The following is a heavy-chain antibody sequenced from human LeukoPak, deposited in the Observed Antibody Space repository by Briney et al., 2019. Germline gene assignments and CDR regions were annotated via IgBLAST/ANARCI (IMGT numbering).Heavy chain of an antibody. J-gene: IGHJ4*02. Sequence: PGGSLRLSCAASGFTFSNAWMSWVRQAPGKGLEWVAVIWYDGSNKYYADSVKGRFTISRDNAKNSLYLQMNSLRAEDTAVYYCARDRGWLQFDYWGQGTLVTVSS. CDR3: ARDRGWLQFDY. CDR1: GFTFSNAW. V-gene: IGHV3-33*08. D-gene: IGHD5-24*01. CDR2: IWYDGSNK.